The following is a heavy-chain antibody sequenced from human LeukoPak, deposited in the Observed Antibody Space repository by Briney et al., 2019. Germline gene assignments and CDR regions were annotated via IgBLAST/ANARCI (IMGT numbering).Heavy chain of an antibody. CDR2: IYSTCTT. CDR3: ARHSPPPTGFCSGTSCFMSGSQYFYMDV. V-gene: IGHV4-4*09. Sequence: SETLSLTGTVSGGSISGYFWSWIRQPPGNGPAWIGYIYSTCTTNYSPSLSSRVTISVDTSKNQLSLNLRFVTATDTAVYHCARHSPPPTGFCSGTSCFMSGSQYFYMDVWGKGTSVIVS. J-gene: IGHJ6*03. D-gene: IGHD2-2*01. CDR1: GGSISGYF.